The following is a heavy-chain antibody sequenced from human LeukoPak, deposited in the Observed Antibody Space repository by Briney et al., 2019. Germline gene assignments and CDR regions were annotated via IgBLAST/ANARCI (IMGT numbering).Heavy chain of an antibody. Sequence: ASVKVSCKGSGYTFTDYYIHWVRQAPGQGLEYVGWINPTSGGTNYAQKFQDRVTMTRDTSINTAYMELSRLTSDDTAVYYCARVRVSHIAAAGTDYWGQGTLVTVSS. V-gene: IGHV1-2*02. CDR2: INPTSGGT. CDR1: GYTFTDYY. D-gene: IGHD6-13*01. CDR3: ARVRVSHIAAAGTDY. J-gene: IGHJ4*02.